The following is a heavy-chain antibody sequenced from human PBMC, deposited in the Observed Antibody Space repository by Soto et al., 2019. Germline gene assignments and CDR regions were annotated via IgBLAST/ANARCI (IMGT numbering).Heavy chain of an antibody. CDR1: GYTFSRYG. J-gene: IGHJ5*02. Sequence: QVQLVQSGAEVKKPGASVKVSCKASGYTFSRYGISWVRQAPGQGLEWMGWISADNTNTNYAQKLQGRVTMSTDTPTSKAYMAWRSLGPADPAVYSCAGAPRDYGAYRTNWLNPGGQGTLVT. CDR3: AGAPRDYGAYRTNWLNP. D-gene: IGHD4-17*01. V-gene: IGHV1-18*01. CDR2: ISADNTNT.